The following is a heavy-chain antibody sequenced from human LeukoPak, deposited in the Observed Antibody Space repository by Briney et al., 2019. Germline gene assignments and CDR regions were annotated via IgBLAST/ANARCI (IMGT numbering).Heavy chain of an antibody. Sequence: GRSLRLSCAASGFTFSSTGMHWVRQAPGKGLEWVSVIWFDGSNKYYADSVKGRFTITRDNSNNILYLQMNSLRAEDTAVYYCATEGGSLEKINYWGQGTLVTVSS. CDR2: IWFDGSNK. CDR1: GFTFSSTG. V-gene: IGHV3-33*01. CDR3: ATEGGSLEKINY. D-gene: IGHD5-24*01. J-gene: IGHJ4*02.